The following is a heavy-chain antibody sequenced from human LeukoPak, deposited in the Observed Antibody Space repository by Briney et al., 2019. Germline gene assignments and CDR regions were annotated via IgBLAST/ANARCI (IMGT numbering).Heavy chain of an antibody. V-gene: IGHV3-64*01. J-gene: IGHJ6*02. Sequence: GGSLRLSCAASGFTFNSYAMHWVRQAPGKGLEYVSAISSNGGSTYYANSVKGRFTISRDNSKNTLYLQMGSLRAEDMAVYYCARVGYTSYYYYGMDVWGQGTTVTVSS. D-gene: IGHD6-13*01. CDR2: ISSNGGST. CDR3: ARVGYTSYYYYGMDV. CDR1: GFTFNSYA.